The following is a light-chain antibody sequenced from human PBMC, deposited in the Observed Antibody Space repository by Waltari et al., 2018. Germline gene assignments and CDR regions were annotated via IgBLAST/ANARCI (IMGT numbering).Light chain of an antibody. CDR2: GAS. Sequence: EIILTQSPGTLSLSPGVRATLSCRASQSISGSWLTWYQQKPGQAPRRLMYGASSRATAIPDSFSGSGSGTDFTLTISRLEQEEFAVYYCQQYDASSVTFGGGTKVEIK. CDR3: QQYDASSVT. J-gene: IGKJ4*01. V-gene: IGKV3-20*01. CDR1: QSISGSW.